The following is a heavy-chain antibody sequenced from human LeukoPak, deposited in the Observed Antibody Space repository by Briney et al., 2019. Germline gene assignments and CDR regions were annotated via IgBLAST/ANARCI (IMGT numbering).Heavy chain of an antibody. V-gene: IGHV3-30*18. CDR3: AKDVGRPDWNAPFDAFDV. D-gene: IGHD1-1*01. CDR1: GFAFRNSG. CDR2: ISFDETET. Sequence: GGSLRLSCAASGFAFRNSGMHWVRQAPGKGLEWVAVISFDETETYYADFVRGRFTISRDNSNKKLHLQMNSLRADDTAMYYCAKDVGRPDWNAPFDAFDVWGQGTMVAV. J-gene: IGHJ3*01.